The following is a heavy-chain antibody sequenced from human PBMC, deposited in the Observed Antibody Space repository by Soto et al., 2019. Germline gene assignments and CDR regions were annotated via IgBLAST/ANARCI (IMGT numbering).Heavy chain of an antibody. V-gene: IGHV4-39*07. CDR3: ARELELQVVY. J-gene: IGHJ4*02. CDR2: IYSSEDT. Sequence: SETLSLTCTVSGGSVSSNSYSWGWIRQSPGKGLEWIGTIYSSEDTYYNPSLLSRVTISVDTSKNEFSLKLSSVTAADTAVYYCARELELQVVYWGQGTLVTVSS. D-gene: IGHD1-7*01. CDR1: GGSVSSNSYS.